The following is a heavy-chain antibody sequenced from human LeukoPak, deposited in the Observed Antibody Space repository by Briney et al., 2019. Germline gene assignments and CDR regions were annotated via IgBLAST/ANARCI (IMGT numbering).Heavy chain of an antibody. D-gene: IGHD2-2*01. V-gene: IGHV3-48*03. CDR1: GFTFSSYE. J-gene: IGHJ6*04. CDR2: ISSRGSTI. Sequence: QSGGSLRLSCAASGFTFSSYEMNWVRQAPGKGREWVSYISSRGSTIYYADSVKGRFTISRDNAKNSLYLQMNSLRAEDTAVYYCARADCSSTSCFPNYYYYGMDVWGKGTTVTVSS. CDR3: ARADCSSTSCFPNYYYYGMDV.